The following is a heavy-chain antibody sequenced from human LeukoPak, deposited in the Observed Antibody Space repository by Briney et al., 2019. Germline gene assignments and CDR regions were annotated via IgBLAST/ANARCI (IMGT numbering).Heavy chain of an antibody. V-gene: IGHV4-59*01. CDR1: GGSFSGYY. D-gene: IGHD5-24*01. CDR2: IYYSGST. J-gene: IGHJ4*02. Sequence: SETLSLTCAVYGGSFSGYYWSWIRQPPGKGLEWIGYIYYSGSTNYNPSLKSRVTISVDTSKNQFSPKLSSVTAADTAVYYCARLSPDGYNYVDYWGQGTLVTVSS. CDR3: ARLSPDGYNYVDY.